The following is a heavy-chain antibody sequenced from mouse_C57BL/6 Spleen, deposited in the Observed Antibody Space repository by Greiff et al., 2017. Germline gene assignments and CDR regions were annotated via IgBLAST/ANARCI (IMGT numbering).Heavy chain of an antibody. CDR3: ARTVVADWYFDV. CDR1: GFTFSDYG. J-gene: IGHJ1*03. CDR2: ISSGSSTI. V-gene: IGHV5-17*01. Sequence: LEESGGGLVKPGGSLKLSCAASGFTFSDYGMHWVRQAPEKGLEWVAYISSGSSTIYYADTVKGRFTISRDNAKNTLFLQMTSLRSEDTAMYYCARTVVADWYFDVWGTGTTVTVSS. D-gene: IGHD1-1*01.